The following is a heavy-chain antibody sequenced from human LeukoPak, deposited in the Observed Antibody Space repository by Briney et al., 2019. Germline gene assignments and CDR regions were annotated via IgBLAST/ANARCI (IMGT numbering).Heavy chain of an antibody. D-gene: IGHD6-13*01. Sequence: PSETLSLTCTVSGGSISSGSYYWSWIRQPAGKGLEWIGRIYTCGSTNYNPSLKSRVTISVDTSKNQFSLKLSSVTAADTAVYYCARDGESYSSSWYYNWFDPWGQGTLVTVSS. V-gene: IGHV4-61*02. CDR3: ARDGESYSSSWYYNWFDP. CDR1: GGSISSGSYY. CDR2: IYTCGST. J-gene: IGHJ5*02.